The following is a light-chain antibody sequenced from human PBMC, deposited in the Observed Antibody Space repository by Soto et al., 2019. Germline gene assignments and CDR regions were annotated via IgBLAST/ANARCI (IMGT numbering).Light chain of an antibody. CDR3: QQTHAVPLT. V-gene: IGKV1-39*01. CDR2: SAS. CDR1: QPISNY. Sequence: DVQMTQSPSSLSASVGDTVTIACRASQPISNYLNWYQQKPGEVPKVLIFSASSLRSGVPSRFSGSGYGTDFTLTINNLHPDDIATYYCQQTHAVPLTFGQGT. J-gene: IGKJ1*01.